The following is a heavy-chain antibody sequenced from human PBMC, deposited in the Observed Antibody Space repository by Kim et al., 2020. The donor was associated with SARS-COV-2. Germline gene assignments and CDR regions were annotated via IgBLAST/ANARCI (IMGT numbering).Heavy chain of an antibody. D-gene: IGHD4-17*01. J-gene: IGHJ6*02. CDR2: IYHSGST. CDR1: GYSISSGYY. V-gene: IGHV4-38-2*02. CDR3: ARSGDPLRIYYYYGMDV. Sequence: SETLSLTCTVSGYSISSGYYWGWIRQPPGKGLEWIGSIYHSGSTYYNPSLKSRVTISVDTSKNQFSLKLSSVTAADTAVYYCARSGDPLRIYYYYGMDVWGQGTTVTVS.